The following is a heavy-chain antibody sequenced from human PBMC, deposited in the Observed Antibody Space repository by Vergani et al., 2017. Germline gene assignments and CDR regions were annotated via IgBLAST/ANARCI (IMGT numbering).Heavy chain of an antibody. CDR2: IIPIIRLA. J-gene: IGHJ4*02. D-gene: IGHD6-19*01. Sequence: VQLVQSGAAVKKPGESLKISCKGSGDIFNNYTVTWVRQAPGQGLEWMGRIIPIIRLATSAQKFQDRVKITGDTSTNTVYMEMINLRSEDTAVYYCARVSPGDNSGWEPFDYWGQGTLVTVSS. V-gene: IGHV1-69*09. CDR3: ARVSPGDNSGWEPFDY. CDR1: GDIFNNYT.